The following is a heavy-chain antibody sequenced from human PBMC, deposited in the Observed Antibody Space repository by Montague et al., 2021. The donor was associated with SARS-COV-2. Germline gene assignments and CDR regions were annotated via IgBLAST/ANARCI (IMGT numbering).Heavy chain of an antibody. V-gene: IGHV4-39*07. Sequence: SETLSLTCTVSGGSISVSSYYWVWIRQPPGKGLEWIGSIYYGGTADYNPSLKSRVTISVDTSNNQFSLKLTSLTAADTAVYSCTSSPLRTSGANWYDKDFQDWGQGTRVTVSS. CDR1: GGSISVSSYY. CDR3: TSSPLRTSGANWYDKDFQD. D-gene: IGHD1-1*01. J-gene: IGHJ1*01. CDR2: IYYGGTA.